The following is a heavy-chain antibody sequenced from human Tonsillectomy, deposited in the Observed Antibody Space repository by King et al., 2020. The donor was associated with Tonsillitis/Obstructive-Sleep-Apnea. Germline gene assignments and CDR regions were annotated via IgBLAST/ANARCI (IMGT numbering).Heavy chain of an antibody. CDR1: GGSISSTNW. D-gene: IGHD1-26*01. CDR2: IYHSGKT. CDR3: ARMGPPGLLHYYYMDV. V-gene: IGHV4-4*02. Sequence: VQLQESGPGLVKPSGTLSLTCAVSGGSISSTNWWSWVRQPPGRGLEWIWEIYHSGKTYYNPSLESRVTISADRSKNQFSLRLTSVTAADTAVYYCARMGPPGLLHYYYMDVWGRGTTVSVSS. J-gene: IGHJ6*03.